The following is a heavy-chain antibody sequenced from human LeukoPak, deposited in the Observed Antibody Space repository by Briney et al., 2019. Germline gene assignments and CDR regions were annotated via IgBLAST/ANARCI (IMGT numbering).Heavy chain of an antibody. CDR1: GYTFTGYY. CDR3: ARGDLYSSSWYYLGYYYGMDV. J-gene: IGHJ6*02. V-gene: IGHV1-2*02. Sequence: GGSVRVSCEASGYTFTGYYMNWVRQAPGQGLEWVGRIKHNSGCTNYAQKFQGRLTLTRYTSITTAYMELSRLRSDDTAVYYCARGDLYSSSWYYLGYYYGMDVWGQGTTVTVSS. D-gene: IGHD6-13*01. CDR2: IKHNSGCT.